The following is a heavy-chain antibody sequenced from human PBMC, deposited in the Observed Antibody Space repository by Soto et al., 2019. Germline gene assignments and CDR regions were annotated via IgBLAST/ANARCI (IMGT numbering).Heavy chain of an antibody. CDR1: GGSISSGGYY. V-gene: IGHV4-31*03. CDR2: IYYSGST. Sequence: SETLSLTCTVSGGSISSGGYYWSWIRQHPGKGLEWIGYIYYSGSTYYNPSLKSRVTISVDTSKNQFSLKLSSVTAADTAVYYCARDRYSSSPLFDYWGQGTLVTVS. CDR3: ARDRYSSSPLFDY. D-gene: IGHD6-6*01. J-gene: IGHJ4*02.